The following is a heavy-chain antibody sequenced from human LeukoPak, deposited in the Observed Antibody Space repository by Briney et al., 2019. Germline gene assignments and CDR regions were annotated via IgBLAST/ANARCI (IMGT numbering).Heavy chain of an antibody. V-gene: IGHV4-34*01. CDR3: ARRNRYYYDSSGYYNWLDP. CDR1: GGSFSGYY. D-gene: IGHD3-22*01. J-gene: IGHJ5*02. CDR2: INHSGST. Sequence: SETLSLTCAVYGGSFSGYYWSWIRQPPGKGLEWIGEINHSGSTNYNPSLKSRVTISVDTSKNQFSLKLSSVTAADTAVYYCARRNRYYYDSSGYYNWLDPWGQGTLVTVSS.